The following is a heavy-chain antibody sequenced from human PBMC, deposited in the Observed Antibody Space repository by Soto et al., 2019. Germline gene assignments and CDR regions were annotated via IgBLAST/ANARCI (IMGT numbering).Heavy chain of an antibody. CDR3: ARVRRYCSSISCYLEYYYYGMDV. CDR1: GGSFSGYY. Sequence: QVQLQQWGAGLLKPSETLSLTCAVYGGSFSGYYWSWIRQPPGKGLEWIGEINHSGSTNDNPSHKSRVTISVDTSKNQSSRKLSSGPAADTAVYYCARVRRYCSSISCYLEYYYYGMDVWGQGTTVTVSS. CDR2: INHSGST. J-gene: IGHJ6*02. V-gene: IGHV4-34*01. D-gene: IGHD2-2*01.